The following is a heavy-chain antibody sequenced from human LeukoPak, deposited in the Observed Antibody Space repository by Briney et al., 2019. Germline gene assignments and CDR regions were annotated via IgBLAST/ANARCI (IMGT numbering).Heavy chain of an antibody. CDR1: GGSISSYY. V-gene: IGHV4-59*01. Sequence: SETLSLTCTVSGGSISSYYWSWIRQPPGKGLEWIGYIYYSGSTNYNPSLKSRVTISVDTSKNQFSLKLSSVTAADTAVYYCAGEYCSSTSCYLQHWGQGTLVTVSS. D-gene: IGHD2-2*01. J-gene: IGHJ1*01. CDR2: IYYSGST. CDR3: AGEYCSSTSCYLQH.